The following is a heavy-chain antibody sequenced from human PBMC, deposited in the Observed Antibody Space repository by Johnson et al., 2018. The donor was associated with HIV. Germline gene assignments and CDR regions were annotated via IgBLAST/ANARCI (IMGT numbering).Heavy chain of an antibody. Sequence: QVQLVESGGGVVQPGGSLRLSCAASGFTFSSYGMHWVRQAPGKGLEWVAFIRYDGSNKYYADSVKGRFTISRDNSKNTLYLKMNSLRAEDTAVYYCARDPGGSLGAFDIWGQGTMVTVTS. J-gene: IGHJ3*02. D-gene: IGHD1-26*01. CDR2: IRYDGSNK. CDR3: ARDPGGSLGAFDI. CDR1: GFTFSSYG. V-gene: IGHV3-30*02.